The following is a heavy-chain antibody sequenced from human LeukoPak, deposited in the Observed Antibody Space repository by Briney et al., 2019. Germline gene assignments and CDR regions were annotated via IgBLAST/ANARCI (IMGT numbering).Heavy chain of an antibody. CDR2: ISYDGSNK. V-gene: IGHV3-30-3*01. CDR3: AKDGYDSSSPNWFDR. J-gene: IGHJ5*02. D-gene: IGHD6-6*01. CDR1: GFTFSSYA. Sequence: GRSLRLSCAASGFTFSSYAMHWVRQAPGKGLEWVAVISYDGSNKYYADSVKGRFTISRDNSKNTLYLQMNSLRAEDTAIYYCAKDGYDSSSPNWFDRWGQGTLVTVSS.